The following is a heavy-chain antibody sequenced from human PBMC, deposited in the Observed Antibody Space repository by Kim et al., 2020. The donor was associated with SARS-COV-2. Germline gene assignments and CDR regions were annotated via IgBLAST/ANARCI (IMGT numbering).Heavy chain of an antibody. CDR3: ATSTYYYGSGSYYKDAFDI. J-gene: IGHJ3*02. D-gene: IGHD3-10*01. CDR1: GYSFTSYW. Sequence: GESLKISCKGSGYSFTSYWIGWVRQMPGKGLEWMGIIYPGDSDTRYSPSFQGQVTISADKSISTAYLQWSSLKASDTAMYYCATSTYYYGSGSYYKDAFDIWGQGTMVTVSS. V-gene: IGHV5-51*01. CDR2: IYPGDSDT.